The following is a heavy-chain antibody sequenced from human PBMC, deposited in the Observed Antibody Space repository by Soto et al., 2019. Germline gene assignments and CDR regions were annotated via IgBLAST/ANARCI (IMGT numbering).Heavy chain of an antibody. Sequence: EVQVVESGGGLVQPGRSLRLSCAASGFTYDDYAMHWVRQAPGKGLEWVSGISWNSGSVGYAGSVQGRFTISRDNAKKTLYLQMNSLRPEDTALYYCVKGHGAHYCEPGRDWGQGTLVTVSS. CDR3: VKGHGAHYCEPGRD. D-gene: IGHD4-17*01. J-gene: IGHJ4*02. CDR2: ISWNSGSV. CDR1: GFTYDDYA. V-gene: IGHV3-9*01.